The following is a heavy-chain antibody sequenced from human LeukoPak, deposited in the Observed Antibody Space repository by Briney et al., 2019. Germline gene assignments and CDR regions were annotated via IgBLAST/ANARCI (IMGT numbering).Heavy chain of an antibody. CDR2: IYHSGIT. V-gene: IGHV4-38-2*02. CDR3: ARAVGYFDWLPLFDY. D-gene: IGHD3-9*01. CDR1: GYSIRSGFY. J-gene: IGHJ4*02. Sequence: SETLSLTCTVSGYSIRSGFYWGWIRPPPGKWLEWIGNIYHSGITYYTPSLSSRVTMSVDTSKNQFHLKLSSVTAADTAVYYCARAVGYFDWLPLFDYWGQETLATVSS.